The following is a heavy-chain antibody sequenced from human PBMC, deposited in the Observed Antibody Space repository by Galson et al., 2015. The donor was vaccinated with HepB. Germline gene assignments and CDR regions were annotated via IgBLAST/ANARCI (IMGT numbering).Heavy chain of an antibody. CDR1: GFTFKTHS. CDR2: ISSSSSAI. Sequence: SLRLSCAASGFTFKTHSMNWVRQAPGKGLEWVSYISSSSSAIYYADYVKGRFAIFRDNAKNSPYLQMNSLRTEDTAVYYCAGDLPWSVRGYGMDVWGQGTTVTVSS. D-gene: IGHD2-15*01. V-gene: IGHV3-48*04. CDR3: AGDLPWSVRGYGMDV. J-gene: IGHJ6*02.